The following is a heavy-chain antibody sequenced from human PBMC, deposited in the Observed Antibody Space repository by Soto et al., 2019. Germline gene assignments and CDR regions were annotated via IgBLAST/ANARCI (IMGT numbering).Heavy chain of an antibody. J-gene: IGHJ4*02. CDR1: VGSISSYY. V-gene: IGHV4-59*01. CDR2: IYYSGST. Sequence: PSETLSLTCTVSVGSISSYYWSWIRQPPGKGLEWIGYIYYSGSTNYNPSLKSRVTISVDTSKNQFSLKLSSVTAADTAVYYCARATHTGYSSSWTDFDYWGQGTLVTVSS. CDR3: ARATHTGYSSSWTDFDY. D-gene: IGHD6-13*01.